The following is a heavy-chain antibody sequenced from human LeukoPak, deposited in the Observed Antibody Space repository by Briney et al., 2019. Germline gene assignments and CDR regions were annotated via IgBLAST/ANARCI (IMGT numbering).Heavy chain of an antibody. CDR2: INCNSGDI. V-gene: IGHV1-2*02. CDR1: GYTLTANY. CDR3: TREDY. Sequence: APVKVSCKASGYTLTANYLFWVRQAPGQGLEWMGWINCNSGDIKYAQKFQDRVTMTRDTSISTVYMDLSSLTSDDTAVYYCTREDYWGQGAPVTVSS. J-gene: IGHJ4*02.